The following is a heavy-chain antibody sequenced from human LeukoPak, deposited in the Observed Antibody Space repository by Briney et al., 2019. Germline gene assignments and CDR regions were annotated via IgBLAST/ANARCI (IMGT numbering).Heavy chain of an antibody. Sequence: ASVKVSCKASGYTFTSYAMHWVRQAPGQRLEWMGWINAGTGNTKYSQKFQGRVTFTRDTSASTAYMELSSLRSEDTAVYYCARQNDYWGQGTLVTVSS. J-gene: IGHJ4*02. V-gene: IGHV1-3*01. CDR3: ARQNDY. CDR1: GYTFTSYA. CDR2: INAGTGNT.